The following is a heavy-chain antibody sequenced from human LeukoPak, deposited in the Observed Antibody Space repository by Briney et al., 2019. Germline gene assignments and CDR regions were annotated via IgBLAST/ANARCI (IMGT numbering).Heavy chain of an antibody. D-gene: IGHD5-18*01. CDR3: ARWAGVTDQ. V-gene: IGHV3-7*01. J-gene: IGHJ4*02. Sequence: GGSLRLSCAASGFTFENYWMSWVRQVPRKGPEGVANIKQDGSVEHYLVSVKGRFTISRDNAKNSLFLQMNSLIAEDTAVYYCARWAGVTDQWGQGTLVTVSS. CDR1: GFTFENYW. CDR2: IKQDGSVE.